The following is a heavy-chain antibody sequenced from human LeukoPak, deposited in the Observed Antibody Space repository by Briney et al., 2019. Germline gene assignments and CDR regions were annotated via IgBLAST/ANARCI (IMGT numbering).Heavy chain of an antibody. CDR3: ARAYYGDYEEHAFDI. Sequence: PSQTLSLTCTVSGGSISSGDYYWSWIRQPPGKGLEWIGYIYYSGSTNYNPSLKSRVTISVDTSKNQFSLKLSSVTAADTAVYYCARAYYGDYEEHAFDIWGQGTMVTVSS. J-gene: IGHJ3*02. CDR2: IYYSGST. D-gene: IGHD4-17*01. V-gene: IGHV4-61*08. CDR1: GGSISSGDYY.